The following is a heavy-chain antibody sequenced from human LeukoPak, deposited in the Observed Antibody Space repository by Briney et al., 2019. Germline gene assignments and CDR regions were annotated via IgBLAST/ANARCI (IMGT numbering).Heavy chain of an antibody. D-gene: IGHD4-11*01. J-gene: IGHJ4*02. CDR1: GFTFNSYE. CDR2: ISSSGTKI. Sequence: GSLRLSCAASGFTFNSYEMNWVRQAPGKGLEWVSYISSSGTKIYYADSVKGRFTISRDNAKNSLYLQMNSLRAEDTAVYYCARGGGMTTVTNNFDYWGQGTLVTVSS. CDR3: ARGGGMTTVTNNFDY. V-gene: IGHV3-48*03.